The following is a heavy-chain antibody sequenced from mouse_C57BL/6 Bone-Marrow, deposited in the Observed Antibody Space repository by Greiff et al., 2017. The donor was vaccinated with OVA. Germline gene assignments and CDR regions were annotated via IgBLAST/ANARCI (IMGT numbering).Heavy chain of an antibody. CDR2: IDPNSGGT. D-gene: IGHD3-2*02. CDR3: ARSGGSSGLFAY. J-gene: IGHJ3*01. CDR1: GYTFTSYW. Sequence: VQLQQPGAELVKPGASVKLSCKASGYTFTSYWMHWVKQRPGRGLEWIGRIDPNSGGTTYNEKFKSKATLTVDKPSGTAYMQLSSLTSEYSAVYYCARSGGSSGLFAYWGQGTLVTVSA. V-gene: IGHV1-72*01.